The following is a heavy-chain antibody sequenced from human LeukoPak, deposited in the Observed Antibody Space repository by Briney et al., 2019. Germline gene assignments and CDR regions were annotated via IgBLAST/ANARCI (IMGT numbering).Heavy chain of an antibody. J-gene: IGHJ4*02. CDR2: ISGSGGST. V-gene: IGHV3-23*01. CDR1: GFTFSSYA. CDR3: AKGGQQQLVPFDY. D-gene: IGHD6-13*01. Sequence: GGSLRLSCAASGFTFSSYAMSWVRQAPGKGLEWFSAISGSGGSTYYADSVKGRFTISRDNSKNTLYLQMNSLRAEDTAVYYCAKGGQQQLVPFDYWGQGTLVTVSS.